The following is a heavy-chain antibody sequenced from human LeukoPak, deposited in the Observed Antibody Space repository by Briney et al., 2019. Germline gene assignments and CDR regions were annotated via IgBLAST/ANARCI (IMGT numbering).Heavy chain of an antibody. D-gene: IGHD2-15*01. Sequence: SETLSLTCAVSGSSISSGYYWGWIRQPPGKGLEWIGSIYHSGSTYYNPSLKSRVTISVDTSKNHFSLKLTSVTAADTAIYHCASATASRDSLYYFDYWGQGTLVTVSS. J-gene: IGHJ4*02. CDR1: GSSISSGYY. CDR3: ASATASRDSLYYFDY. V-gene: IGHV4-38-2*01. CDR2: IYHSGST.